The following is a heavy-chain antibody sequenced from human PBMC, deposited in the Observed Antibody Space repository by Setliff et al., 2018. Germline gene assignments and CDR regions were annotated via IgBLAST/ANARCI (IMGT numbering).Heavy chain of an antibody. CDR3: ARMTGFSYMDV. V-gene: IGHV4-59*01. J-gene: IGHJ6*03. D-gene: IGHD3-3*01. CDR1: GGPISSYF. CDR2: TSNLGIT. Sequence: PSETLSLTCTVSGGPISSYFWSWIRQSPGKGLEWIGYTSNLGITSYNPSLKGRVTISVDTSKSQFSLKLSSVTAADTAVYFRARMTGFSYMDVWGKGTPVTVSS.